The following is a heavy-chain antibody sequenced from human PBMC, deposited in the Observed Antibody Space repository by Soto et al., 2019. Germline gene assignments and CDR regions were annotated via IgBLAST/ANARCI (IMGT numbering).Heavy chain of an antibody. Sequence: EVQLLESGGGLVQPGGSLRLSCAASGFTFSSYAMRWVRQAPVKGLEWVSAISGSGGSTYYADSVKGRFTISRDNSKNTLYLQMNSLRAEDTAVYYCARRGSGSYYYYWCPGTLFTVSS. J-gene: IGHJ4*02. V-gene: IGHV3-23*01. CDR1: GFTFSSYA. D-gene: IGHD1-26*01. CDR2: ISGSGGST. CDR3: ARRGSGSYYYY.